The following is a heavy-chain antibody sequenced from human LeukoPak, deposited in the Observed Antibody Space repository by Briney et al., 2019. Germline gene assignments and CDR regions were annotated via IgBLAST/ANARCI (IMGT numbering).Heavy chain of an antibody. CDR1: GFTFSSYA. J-gene: IGHJ6*02. CDR3: ARDWELRLLYGMDV. Sequence: PGGSLRLSCAASGFTFSSYAMSWVRQAPGKGLEWVSAISGSGGSTYYADSVKGRFTISRDNSKNTLYLQMNSLRAEDTAVYYCARDWELRLLYGMDVWGQGTTVTVSS. V-gene: IGHV3-23*01. CDR2: ISGSGGST. D-gene: IGHD1-7*01.